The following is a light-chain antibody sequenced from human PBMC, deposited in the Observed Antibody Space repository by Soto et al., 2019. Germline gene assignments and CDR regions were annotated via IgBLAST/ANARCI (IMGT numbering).Light chain of an antibody. CDR1: QSVSTD. V-gene: IGKV3-15*01. Sequence: EIVMTQSPATLSVSPGEGATLSCRASQSVSTDLAWYRQKPGQAPRLLIYGASSRAPDIPARFSGSGSGTEFTLTMSRLQSEDFAVYYCHQYNDWPLTFGGGTKVEIK. CDR3: HQYNDWPLT. J-gene: IGKJ4*01. CDR2: GAS.